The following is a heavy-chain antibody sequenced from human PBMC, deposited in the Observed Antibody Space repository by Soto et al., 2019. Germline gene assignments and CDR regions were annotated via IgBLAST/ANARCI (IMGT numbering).Heavy chain of an antibody. Sequence: SLRLSCTASGFTFGDYAMSWFRQAPGKGLEWVGFIRSKAYGGTTEYAASVKGRFTISRDDSKSIAYLQMNSLKTEDTAVYYCTRAGLYQLLPNWFDPWGQGTLVTVSS. D-gene: IGHD2-2*01. V-gene: IGHV3-49*03. CDR2: IRSKAYGGTT. CDR1: GFTFGDYA. J-gene: IGHJ5*02. CDR3: TRAGLYQLLPNWFDP.